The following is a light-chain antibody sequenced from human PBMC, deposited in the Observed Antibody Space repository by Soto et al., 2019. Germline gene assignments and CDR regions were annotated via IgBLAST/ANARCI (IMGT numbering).Light chain of an antibody. CDR1: SRDVGGYNY. CDR2: EVS. V-gene: IGLV2-14*01. Sequence: QSALTQPASVSGSPGQSITISCTGTSRDVGGYNYVSWYQQQPGKAPRPMIYEVSNRPSGVSYRFSGSKSGNTASLSISGLQPEDEADYHCSSYTSTRTLVFGGGTKLTVL. J-gene: IGLJ2*01. CDR3: SSYTSTRTLV.